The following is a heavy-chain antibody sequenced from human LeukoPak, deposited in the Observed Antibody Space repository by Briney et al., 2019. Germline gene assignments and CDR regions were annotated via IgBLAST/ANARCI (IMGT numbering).Heavy chain of an antibody. D-gene: IGHD2-15*01. V-gene: IGHV5-51*01. CDR3: ARLGGGNGRLSYFDY. Sequence: GESLKISCKDSGYSFTTYWIGWVRQMPGKGLEWVGIIYPGDSDTRYSPSFQGQVTISADKSISTAYLQRISLKASDTAMYYCARLGGGNGRLSYFDYWGQGTLVTVSS. CDR2: IYPGDSDT. J-gene: IGHJ4*02. CDR1: GYSFTTYW.